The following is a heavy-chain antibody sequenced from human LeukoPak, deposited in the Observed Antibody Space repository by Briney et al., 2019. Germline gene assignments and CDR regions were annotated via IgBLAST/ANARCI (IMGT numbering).Heavy chain of an antibody. J-gene: IGHJ5*02. CDR3: ARVGERGYSYGLNWFDP. CDR1: GGTFSSYA. V-gene: IGHV1-69*01. CDR2: IIPIFGTA. D-gene: IGHD5-18*01. Sequence: SVKVSCKASGGTFSSYAISWVRQAPGQGLEWMGGIIPIFGTANYVQKFQGRVTITADESTSTAYMELSSLRSEDTAVYYCARVGERGYSYGLNWFDPWGQGTLVTVSS.